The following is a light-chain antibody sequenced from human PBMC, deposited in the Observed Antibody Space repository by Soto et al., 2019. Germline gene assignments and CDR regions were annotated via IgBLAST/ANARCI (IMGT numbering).Light chain of an antibody. V-gene: IGLV1-44*01. CDR1: SSNIGSNA. J-gene: IGLJ3*02. Sequence: QSVLTQPPSASGTPGQTVTISCSGSSSNIGSNAVSWYQHFPGTAPKVLIYSDDQRPSGVPDRFSGSKSGTSASLAIRGLQAEDEADYFCAAWGDSLNTWVFGGGTKLTV. CDR3: AAWGDSLNTWV. CDR2: SDD.